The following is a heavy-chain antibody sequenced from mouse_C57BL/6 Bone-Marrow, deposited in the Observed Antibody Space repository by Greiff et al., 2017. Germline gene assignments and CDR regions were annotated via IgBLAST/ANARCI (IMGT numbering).Heavy chain of an antibody. CDR2: LYPGSGST. Sequence: QVQLQQPGAELVKPGASVKMSCKASGYTFTSYWLTWVKQRPGQGLEWIGDLYPGSGSTNYNEKFKSKATLTVDTSSSTAYMQLSSLTSEDSAVYYGARSPYGSSHWYVEVWGTGTTGTVAS. CDR1: GYTFTSYW. J-gene: IGHJ1*03. CDR3: ARSPYGSSHWYVEV. V-gene: IGHV1-55*01. D-gene: IGHD1-1*01.